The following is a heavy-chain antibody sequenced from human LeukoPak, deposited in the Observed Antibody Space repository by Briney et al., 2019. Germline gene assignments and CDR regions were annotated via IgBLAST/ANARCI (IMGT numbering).Heavy chain of an antibody. J-gene: IGHJ5*02. CDR3: ASVDVHYRAVDGGPLDH. CDR1: GYTFTDQY. CDR2: IDPKSGAT. D-gene: IGHD6-19*01. Sequence: EAAVTVSCKASGYTFTDQYIHWVRQAPGQGLEWIGWIDPKSGATDYAQMFQGRVTMTRDTSISTAYMDLSRLTTDDTAVYYCASVDVHYRAVDGGPLDHWGQGTLVTVSS. V-gene: IGHV1-2*02.